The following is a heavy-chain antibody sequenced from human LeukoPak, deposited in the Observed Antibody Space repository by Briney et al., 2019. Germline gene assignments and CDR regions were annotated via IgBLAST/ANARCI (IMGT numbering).Heavy chain of an antibody. CDR2: IYPGDSDT. J-gene: IGHJ4*02. V-gene: IGHV5-51*01. D-gene: IGHD6-19*01. CDR3: ARRDLGIAVALTDY. CDR1: GYTFTKYW. Sequence: GESLKISCEGSGYTFTKYWIGWVRQMPGKGLEWMGIIYPGDSDTRYSPSFQGQVTISADKSISTAYLQWSSLKASDTAMYYCARRDLGIAVALTDYWGQGTLVTVSS.